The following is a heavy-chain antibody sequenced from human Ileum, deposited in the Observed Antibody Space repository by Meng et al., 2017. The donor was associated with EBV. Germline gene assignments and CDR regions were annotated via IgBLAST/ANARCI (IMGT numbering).Heavy chain of an antibody. CDR3: VRTLERGDY. CDR2: MNPKTGTA. V-gene: IGHV1-8*01. Sequence: QVQLLTLGAEGKKPGASVKVSCKASGYTFTNYDISWVRQATGQGLEWMGWMNPKTGTAHYAQKFQGRVSMTRDTSITTAYMELSSLTSEDTAVYYCVRTLERGDYWGQGTLVTVSS. J-gene: IGHJ4*02. CDR1: GYTFTNYD. D-gene: IGHD5-24*01.